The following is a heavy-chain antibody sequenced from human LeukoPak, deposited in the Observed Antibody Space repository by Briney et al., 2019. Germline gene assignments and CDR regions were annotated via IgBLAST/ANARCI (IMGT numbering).Heavy chain of an antibody. CDR3: ARGNGYNHY. CDR1: GASLSGYY. V-gene: IGHV4-59*01. J-gene: IGHJ4*02. Sequence: PSETLSLTCTVSGASLSGYYWSWIRQPPGKGLEWIGYISYSGSTNCNPSLKSRLTISVDTSKNRFSLKLNSVTAADTAVYYCARGNGYNHYWGQGTLVTVSS. CDR2: ISYSGST. D-gene: IGHD5-24*01.